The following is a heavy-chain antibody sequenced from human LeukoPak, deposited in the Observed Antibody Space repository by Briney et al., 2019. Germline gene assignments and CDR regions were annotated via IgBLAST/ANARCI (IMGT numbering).Heavy chain of an antibody. V-gene: IGHV3-48*01. CDR2: ISSSSSTI. Sequence: PGGSLRLSCAAPGFTFSSYSMNWVRQAPGKGLEWVSYISSSSSTIYYADSVKGRFTISRDNAKNSLYLQMNSLRAEDTAVYYCAKDDGGNSVAFFIDYWGQGTLVTVSS. CDR1: GFTFSSYS. D-gene: IGHD4-23*01. J-gene: IGHJ4*02. CDR3: AKDDGGNSVAFFIDY.